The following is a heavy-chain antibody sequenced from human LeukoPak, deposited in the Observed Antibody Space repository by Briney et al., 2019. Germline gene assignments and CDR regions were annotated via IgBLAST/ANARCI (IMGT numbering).Heavy chain of an antibody. Sequence: SGPTLVNPTQTLSLTCTFSGFSLSTSGVGVGWILQPPGKALEWLALIYWDDDKRYSPSPKSRLTITKDTSKNQVVLTMTNMDPVDTATYYCAHGGGSSGWFALGYWGQGTLVTVSS. CDR2: IYWDDDK. D-gene: IGHD6-19*01. CDR3: AHGGGSSGWFALGY. V-gene: IGHV2-5*02. CDR1: GFSLSTSGVG. J-gene: IGHJ4*02.